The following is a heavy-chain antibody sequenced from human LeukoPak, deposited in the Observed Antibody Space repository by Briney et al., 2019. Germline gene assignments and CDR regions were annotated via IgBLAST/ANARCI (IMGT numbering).Heavy chain of an antibody. V-gene: IGHV3-23*01. D-gene: IGHD3-3*01. CDR3: AKDLGAYDFWRSPLDY. CDR1: GFTFSNYA. Sequence: PGESLRLSCAASGFTFSNYAMSGLRQAPGNGLQWVSAMDGSEVSTLYADSVKGRFTISRDNSKNTLYLQMISLRAEDTAVYYCAKDLGAYDFWRSPLDYWGQGTLVTLPS. J-gene: IGHJ4*02. CDR2: MDGSEVST.